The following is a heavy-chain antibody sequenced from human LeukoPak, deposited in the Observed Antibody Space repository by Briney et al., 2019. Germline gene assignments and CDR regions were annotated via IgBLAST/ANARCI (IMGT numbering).Heavy chain of an antibody. D-gene: IGHD3-9*01. V-gene: IGHV3-7*01. CDR1: GFTFSSYW. CDR3: ARSRTYYDILTGPEYYFDY. CDR2: INQDGSEK. J-gene: IGHJ4*02. Sequence: GGSLRLSCAASGFTFSSYWMSWVRQAPGKGLEWVANINQDGSEKYYVDSVKGRFTISRDNAKNSLYLQMNSLRAEDTAVYYCARSRTYYDILTGPEYYFDYWGQGTLVTVSS.